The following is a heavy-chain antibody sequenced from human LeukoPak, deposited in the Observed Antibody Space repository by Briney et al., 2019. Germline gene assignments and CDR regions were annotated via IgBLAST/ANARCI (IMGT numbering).Heavy chain of an antibody. J-gene: IGHJ4*02. CDR3: ARDYGGNPDSSYFDY. Sequence: SETLSLTCTVSGGSISSSSYYWGWIRQPPGKGLEWIGSIYYSGSTYYNPSLKSRVTISVDTSKNQFSLKLSSVTAADTAVYYCARDYGGNPDSSYFDYWGQGTLVTVSS. D-gene: IGHD4-23*01. CDR2: IYYSGST. V-gene: IGHV4-39*07. CDR1: GGSISSSSYY.